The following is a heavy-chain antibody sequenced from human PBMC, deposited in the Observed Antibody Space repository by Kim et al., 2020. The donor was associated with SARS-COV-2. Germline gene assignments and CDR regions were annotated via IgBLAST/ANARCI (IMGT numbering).Heavy chain of an antibody. D-gene: IGHD5-12*01. CDR2: MSGSSASAT. Sequence: GGSLRLSCAASGFNFGVYGMMWVRQPPGKGLEWVSYMSGSSASATSYADSVKGRITISRDNAKNSLYLQMNSLRVEDTAVYYCARRGAVATIFGAFDIWGRGTMVTVSS. J-gene: IGHJ3*02. V-gene: IGHV3-48*04. CDR3: ARRGAVATIFGAFDI. CDR1: GFNFGVYG.